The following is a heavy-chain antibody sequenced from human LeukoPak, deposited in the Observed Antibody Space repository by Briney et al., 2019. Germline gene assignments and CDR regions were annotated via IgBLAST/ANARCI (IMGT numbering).Heavy chain of an antibody. CDR1: GYTLTELS. Sequence: ASVKVSCKVSGYTLTELSMHWVRQAPGKGLEWMGGFDPEDGETIYAQKFQGRVTITTDESTSTAYMELSSLRSEDTAVYYCARHPNYDFWSGYFLRWGRGTLVTVSS. CDR2: FDPEDGET. J-gene: IGHJ4*02. D-gene: IGHD3-3*01. V-gene: IGHV1-24*01. CDR3: ARHPNYDFWSGYFLR.